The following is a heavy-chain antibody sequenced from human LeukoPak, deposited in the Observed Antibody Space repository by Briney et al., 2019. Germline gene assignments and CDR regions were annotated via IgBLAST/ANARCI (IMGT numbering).Heavy chain of an antibody. D-gene: IGHD3-22*01. J-gene: IGHJ4*02. CDR1: GGSISSGGYY. CDR2: IYYSGST. Sequence: PSQTLSLTCTVSGGSISSGGYYWSWIRQHPGKGLEWIGYIYYSGSTYYNPSLKSRVTISVDTSKNQFSLKLSSVTAADTAVYYCARGRPYYYDSSGYYQRPPFDYWGQGTLVTVSS. CDR3: ARGRPYYYDSSGYYQRPPFDY. V-gene: IGHV4-31*03.